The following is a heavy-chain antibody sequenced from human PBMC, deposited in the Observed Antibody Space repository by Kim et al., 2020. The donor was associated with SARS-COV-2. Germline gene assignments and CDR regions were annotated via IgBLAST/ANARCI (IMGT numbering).Heavy chain of an antibody. CDR2: ISSSSSYI. J-gene: IGHJ6*02. Sequence: GGSLRLSCAASGFTFSSYSMNWVRQAPGKGLEWVSSISSSSSYIYYADSVKGRFTISRDNAKNSLYLQMNSLRAEDTAVYYCARDPPYSSGWYGNYYYYGMDVWGQGTTVTVSS. CDR1: GFTFSSYS. CDR3: ARDPPYSSGWYGNYYYYGMDV. V-gene: IGHV3-21*01. D-gene: IGHD6-19*01.